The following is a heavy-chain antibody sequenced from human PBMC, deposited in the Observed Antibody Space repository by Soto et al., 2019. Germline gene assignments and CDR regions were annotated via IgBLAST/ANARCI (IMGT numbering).Heavy chain of an antibody. J-gene: IGHJ2*01. V-gene: IGHV1-18*01. CDR2: RSTSKGDN. D-gene: IGHD3-22*01. CDR1: GYIFTNFG. CDR3: AREYYDGRGYSCWNFEI. Sequence: VQLLQSETEVRRPGASVRVSCKASGYIFTNFGINWLRQAPGQGLEWMGWRSTSKGDNQSAQKFQGRFTMTTDTSTNTAYRDLTSLTSDDTAVYYCAREYYDGRGYSCWNFEIWGRGTLVTVSS.